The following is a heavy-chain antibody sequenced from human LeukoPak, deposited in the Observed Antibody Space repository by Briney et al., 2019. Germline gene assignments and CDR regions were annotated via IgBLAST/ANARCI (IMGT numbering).Heavy chain of an antibody. V-gene: IGHV3-23*01. CDR1: GFTFSNYC. Sequence: GPLRLSSAASGFTFSNYCVTGVRPAPGKALGXXXSTSGSGARTYYADSVKGRLTTSRDNSKNMLYLQMNSVRVEHTGIYYCAKYGAPGWSGSLDYSGEGSLVTPSS. CDR2: TSGSGART. D-gene: IGHD4/OR15-4a*01. CDR3: AKYGAPGWSGSLDY. J-gene: IGHJ4*02.